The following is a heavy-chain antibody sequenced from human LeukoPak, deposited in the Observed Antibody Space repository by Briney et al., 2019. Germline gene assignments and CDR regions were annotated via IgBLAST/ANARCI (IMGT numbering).Heavy chain of an antibody. V-gene: IGHV4-31*03. CDR1: VGSISSGGYY. CDR3: ARDFWSGYYTGDYYYYGMDV. CDR2: IYNSGST. D-gene: IGHD3-3*01. Sequence: SQTLSLTCTVSVGSISSGGYYWSWIRQHPGKSLEWIGYIYNSGSTYYNPSLKSRVTISVDTSKNQFSLKLSSVTAADTAVYYCARDFWSGYYTGDYYYYGMDVWGQGTTVTVSS. J-gene: IGHJ6*02.